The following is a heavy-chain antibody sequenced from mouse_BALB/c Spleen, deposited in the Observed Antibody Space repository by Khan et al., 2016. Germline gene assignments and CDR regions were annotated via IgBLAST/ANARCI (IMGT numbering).Heavy chain of an antibody. CDR3: AREDYYGTYWYFDV. CDR2: IWSGGST. Sequence: QVQLKESGPGLVQPSQSLSITCTVSGFSLTSYGVHWVRQSPGKGLEWLGVIWSGGSTDYNAAFISRLSISKDNSKSQVFLKMNSLQANDTAIYXCAREDYYGTYWYFDVWGAGTTVTVSS. J-gene: IGHJ1*01. V-gene: IGHV2-2*02. CDR1: GFSLTSYG. D-gene: IGHD1-1*01.